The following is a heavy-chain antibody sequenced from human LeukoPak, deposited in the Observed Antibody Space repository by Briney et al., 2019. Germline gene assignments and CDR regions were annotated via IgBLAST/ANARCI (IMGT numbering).Heavy chain of an antibody. D-gene: IGHD6-13*01. V-gene: IGHV1-69*01. Sequence: ASVKVPCKASGGTFSSYAISWVRQAPGQGLEWMGGIIPIFGTANYAQKFQGRVTITADESTSTAYMELSSLRSEDTAVYYCARGIAAAGDYYYYYGMDVWGQGTTVTVSS. CDR3: ARGIAAAGDYYYYYGMDV. J-gene: IGHJ6*02. CDR2: IIPIFGTA. CDR1: GGTFSSYA.